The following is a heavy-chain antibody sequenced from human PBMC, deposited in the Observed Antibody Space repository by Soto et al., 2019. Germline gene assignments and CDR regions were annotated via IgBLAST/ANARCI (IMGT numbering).Heavy chain of an antibody. J-gene: IGHJ5*02. CDR2: INAGNGNT. D-gene: IGHD2-15*01. CDR3: ARDSLYCSGGSCYSFSFHWFDP. Sequence: GASVKVSCKASGYTFTSYAMHWVRQAPGQRLEWMGWINAGNGNTKYSQKFQGRVTITRDTSASTAYMELSSLRSEDTAVYYCARDSLYCSGGSCYSFSFHWFDPWGQGTLVTVPS. CDR1: GYTFTSYA. V-gene: IGHV1-3*01.